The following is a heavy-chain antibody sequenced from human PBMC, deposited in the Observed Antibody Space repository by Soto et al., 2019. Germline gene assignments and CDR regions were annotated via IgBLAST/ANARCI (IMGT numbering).Heavy chain of an antibody. CDR1: GYTFNNHL. D-gene: IGHD2-21*01. V-gene: IGHV1-3*04. CDR3: ASGHCDGDCYFYF. J-gene: IGHJ4*02. Sequence: QVQLVQSGAEVKEPGASVKVSCKASGYTFNNHLMHLVRQAAGQRPEWLGWFNIDNGYRQCSQGSQSRVAIDRDTSARIAYVALSGLRPEDTAVYFCASGHCDGDCYFYFLGQGTLVTDPS. CDR2: FNIDNGYR.